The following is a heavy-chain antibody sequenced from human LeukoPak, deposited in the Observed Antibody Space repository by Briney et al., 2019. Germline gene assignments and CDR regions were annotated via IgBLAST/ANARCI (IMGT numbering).Heavy chain of an antibody. CDR1: GGSISSGGYY. Sequence: SETLSLTCTVSGGSISSGGYYWSWIRQHPGKGLEWIGYIYYSGSTYYNPSLKSRVTISVDTSKNQFSLKLSSVTAADTAVYYCAREGMYGEAGGDNWFDPWGQGTLVTVSS. D-gene: IGHD4-17*01. CDR3: AREGMYGEAGGDNWFDP. CDR2: IYYSGST. J-gene: IGHJ5*02. V-gene: IGHV4-31*03.